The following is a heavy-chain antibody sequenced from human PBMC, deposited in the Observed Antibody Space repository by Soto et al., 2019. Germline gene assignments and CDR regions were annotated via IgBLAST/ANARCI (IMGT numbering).Heavy chain of an antibody. CDR1: GGSLSSGGYY. D-gene: IGHD2-2*01. Sequence: PSETLSLTCTVSGGSLSSGGYYWNWIRQHPGKGLEWIGYIYYIGSTYYNPSLKSRVTISVDTSKNQFSLKLSSVTAADTAVYYCAKLAGYCSGNSCHGDYAMDVWAQGTTVTVSS. CDR2: IYYIGST. CDR3: AKLAGYCSGNSCHGDYAMDV. V-gene: IGHV4-31*03. J-gene: IGHJ6*02.